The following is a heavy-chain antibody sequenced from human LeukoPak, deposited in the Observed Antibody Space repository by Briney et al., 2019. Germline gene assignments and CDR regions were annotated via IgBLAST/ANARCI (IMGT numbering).Heavy chain of an antibody. J-gene: IGHJ4*02. Sequence: SETLSLTCAVYGGSFSGYYWSWIRQPPGKGLEWIGEINHSGSTNYNPSLKSRVTISVDTSKNQFSLKLSSVTAADTAVYYCARVAPTGEVDYWGQGTLVTVSS. D-gene: IGHD2-21*01. CDR2: INHSGST. CDR1: GGSFSGYY. CDR3: ARVAPTGEVDY. V-gene: IGHV4-34*01.